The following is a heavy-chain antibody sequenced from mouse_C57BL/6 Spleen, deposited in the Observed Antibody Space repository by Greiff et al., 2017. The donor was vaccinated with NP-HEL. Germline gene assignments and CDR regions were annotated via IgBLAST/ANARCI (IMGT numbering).Heavy chain of an antibody. CDR1: GYTFTSYT. J-gene: IGHJ3*01. V-gene: IGHV1-4*01. CDR3: ARGGYYDYDVTY. CDR2: INPSSGYT. Sequence: QVQLKESGAELARPGASVKMSCKASGYTFTSYTMHWVKQRPGQGLEWIGYINPSSGYTKYNQKFKDKATLTADKSSSTAYMQLSSLTSEDSAVYYCARGGYYDYDVTYWGQGTLVTVSA. D-gene: IGHD2-4*01.